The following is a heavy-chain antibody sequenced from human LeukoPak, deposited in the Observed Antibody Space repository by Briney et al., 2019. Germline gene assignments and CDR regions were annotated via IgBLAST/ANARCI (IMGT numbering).Heavy chain of an antibody. CDR3: ARLEGRDYGESGVDY. CDR2: IYYSGST. Sequence: SETLSLTCTVPGGSISSSSYYWGWIRQPPGKGLEWIGSIYYSGSTYYNPSLKSRVTISVDTSKNQFSLKLSSVTAADTAVYYCARLEGRDYGESGVDYWGQGTLVTVSS. V-gene: IGHV4-39*01. D-gene: IGHD4-17*01. J-gene: IGHJ4*02. CDR1: GGSISSSSYY.